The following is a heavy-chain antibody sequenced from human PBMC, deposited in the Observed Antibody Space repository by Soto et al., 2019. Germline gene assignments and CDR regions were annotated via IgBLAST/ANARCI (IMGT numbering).Heavy chain of an antibody. CDR3: ARDKVEVPAAAWFDP. Sequence: GASVKVSCKAAAGTFSSYTISWVRQAPGQGLEWMGRIIPILGIANYAQKFQGRVTITADKSTSTAYMELSSLRSEDTAVYYCARDKVEVPAAAWFDPWGQGTLVIVSS. CDR2: IIPILGIA. D-gene: IGHD2-2*01. V-gene: IGHV1-69*04. J-gene: IGHJ5*02. CDR1: AGTFSSYT.